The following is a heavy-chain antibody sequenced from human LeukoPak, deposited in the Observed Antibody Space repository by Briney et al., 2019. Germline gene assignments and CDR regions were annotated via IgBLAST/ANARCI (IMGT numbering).Heavy chain of an antibody. J-gene: IGHJ5*02. CDR3: ARVHYGGAFDP. Sequence: SETLSLTCTVSGCSISSYYWSWIRQPAGKGLEWIGRIYTRGSTNYNPSLKSRGTMSVDTSKTQFSLKMSSVTAAATAVYYCARVHYGGAFDPWGQGTLVTVSS. CDR2: IYTRGST. CDR1: GCSISSYY. D-gene: IGHD4-23*01. V-gene: IGHV4-4*07.